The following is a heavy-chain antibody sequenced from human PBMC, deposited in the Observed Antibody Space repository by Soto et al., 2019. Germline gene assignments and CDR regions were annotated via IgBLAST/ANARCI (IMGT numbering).Heavy chain of an antibody. CDR3: ARSGTSWGAFDI. V-gene: IGHV4-34*01. CDR1: GGSFSGYY. J-gene: IGHJ3*02. Sequence: QVQLQQWGAGLLKPSETLSLTCAVYGGSFSGYYWSWIRQPPGKGLEWIGEINHSGSTNYNPSLKSRVTISVDTSKNPFSLKLSSVTAADTAVYYCARSGTSWGAFDIWGQGTMVTVSS. D-gene: IGHD1-7*01. CDR2: INHSGST.